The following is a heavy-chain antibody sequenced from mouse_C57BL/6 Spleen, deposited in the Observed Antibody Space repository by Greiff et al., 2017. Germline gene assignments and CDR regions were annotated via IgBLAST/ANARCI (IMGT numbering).Heavy chain of an antibody. D-gene: IGHD1-1*01. CDR1: GYTFTSYW. Sequence: VQLQQPGAELVKPGASVKMSCKASGYTFTSYWITWVKQRPGQGLEWIGDIYPGSGSTNYNEKFKSKATLTVDTSSSTAYMQLSSLTSEDSAVYYCAIPTTVVGGDWYFDVWGKGTTVTVSS. V-gene: IGHV1-55*01. CDR3: AIPTTVVGGDWYFDV. J-gene: IGHJ1*03. CDR2: IYPGSGST.